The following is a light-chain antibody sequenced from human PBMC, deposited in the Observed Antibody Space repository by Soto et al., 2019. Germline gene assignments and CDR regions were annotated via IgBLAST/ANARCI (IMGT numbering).Light chain of an antibody. CDR2: GGS. V-gene: IGKV3-20*01. Sequence: ESVLTQSPGTLSLSPGERATLSCRASQSVSNNYLAWYQQKPGQAPRLLIYGGSTRATGIPDRFSGSGSGTDFTLTISRREPEDSSVYYCQQYGSSPTWTFGQGTKVEIK. CDR1: QSVSNNY. J-gene: IGKJ1*01. CDR3: QQYGSSPTWT.